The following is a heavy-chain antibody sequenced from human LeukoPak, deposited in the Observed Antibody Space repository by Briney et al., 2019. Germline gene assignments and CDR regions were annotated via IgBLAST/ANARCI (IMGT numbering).Heavy chain of an antibody. CDR2: INHSGST. Sequence: SETLSLTCAVYGGSFSGYYWSWIRQPPGKGLEWIGEINHSGSTNYNPSLKSRVTISVDTSKNQFSLKLSSVTAADTAVYYCARAPLMAYAIYWFDPWGQGTLVTVSS. CDR3: ARAPLMAYAIYWFDP. CDR1: GGSFSGYY. V-gene: IGHV4-34*01. J-gene: IGHJ5*02. D-gene: IGHD2-8*01.